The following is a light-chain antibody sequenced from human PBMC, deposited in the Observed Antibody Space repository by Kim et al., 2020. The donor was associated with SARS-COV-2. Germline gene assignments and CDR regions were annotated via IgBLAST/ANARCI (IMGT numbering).Light chain of an antibody. J-gene: IGLJ1*01. CDR3: CSYAGRSYV. CDR1: SSDVGGYNY. CDR2: DVT. Sequence: QSALTQPRSVSGSPGQSVTISCTGTSSDVGGYNYVSWYQHHPGKAPKLMIYDVTERPSGVPDRFSGSKSGNTASLTISGLQTEDDSDYYCCSYAGRSYVFGTGTKVTVL. V-gene: IGLV2-11*01.